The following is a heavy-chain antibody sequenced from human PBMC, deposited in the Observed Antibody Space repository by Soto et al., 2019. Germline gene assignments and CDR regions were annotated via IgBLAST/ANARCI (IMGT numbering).Heavy chain of an antibody. CDR1: GFTFSSYA. V-gene: IGHV3-23*01. Sequence: EVQLLESGGGLVQPGGSLRLSCAASGFTFSSYAMSWVRQAPGKGLEWVSAISGSGGSTYYADSVKGRFTISRDNAKYTLYLQMNSLRAEDTAVYYCAKAPFITMVRGVISTGWFDTWGQGTLVTVSS. D-gene: IGHD3-10*01. CDR3: AKAPFITMVRGVISTGWFDT. CDR2: ISGSGGST. J-gene: IGHJ5*02.